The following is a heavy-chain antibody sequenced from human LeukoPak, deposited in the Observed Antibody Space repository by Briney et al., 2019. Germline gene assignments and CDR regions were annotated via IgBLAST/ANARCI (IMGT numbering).Heavy chain of an antibody. CDR2: INPNSGGT. D-gene: IGHD1-26*01. CDR1: GYTFTGYY. J-gene: IGHJ6*03. V-gene: IGHV1-2*02. Sequence: ASVKVSCKASGYTFTGYYMHWVRQAPGQGLEWMGWINPNSGGTNYAQKFQGRVTMTRDTSISTAYMELSRLRSDDTAVYYCARAGAQGWELLRPSGLLYMDVWGKGTTITISS. CDR3: ARAGAQGWELLRPSGLLYMDV.